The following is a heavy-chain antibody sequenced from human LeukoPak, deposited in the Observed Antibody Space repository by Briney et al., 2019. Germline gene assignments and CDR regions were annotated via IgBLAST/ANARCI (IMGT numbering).Heavy chain of an antibody. CDR3: ARDQVRDFWSGWVWTDAFDI. V-gene: IGHV3-7*01. Sequence: GGSLRLSCAASGFTFSSYWMSWVRQAPGKGLEWVANIKQDGSEKYYVDSVKGRFTISRDNAKNSLYLQMNSLRAENTAVYYCARDQVRDFWSGWVWTDAFDIWGQGTMVTVSS. J-gene: IGHJ3*02. D-gene: IGHD3-3*01. CDR1: GFTFSSYW. CDR2: IKQDGSEK.